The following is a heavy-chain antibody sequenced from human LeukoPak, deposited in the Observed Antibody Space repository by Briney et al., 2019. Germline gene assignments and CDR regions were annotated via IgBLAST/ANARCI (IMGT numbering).Heavy chain of an antibody. CDR2: IYYSGST. J-gene: IGHJ6*04. V-gene: IGHV4-30-4*01. Sequence: PSETLSLTCTVSGGSISSGDYYWSWIRQPPGKGLEWIGYIYYSGSTYYNPSLKSRVTIPVDTSKNQFSLKLSSVTAADTAVYYCARDNPGSYSHYGMDVWGKGTTVTVSS. CDR3: ARDNPGSYSHYGMDV. D-gene: IGHD3-10*01. CDR1: GGSISSGDYY.